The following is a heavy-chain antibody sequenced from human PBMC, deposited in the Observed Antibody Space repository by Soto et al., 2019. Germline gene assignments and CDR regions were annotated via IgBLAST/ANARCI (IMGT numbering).Heavy chain of an antibody. CDR1: GYTFTDYG. J-gene: IGHJ4*02. Sequence: QVHLVQSGAEVEKPGASVKVSCKASGYTFTDYGISWVRQAPGQGLQWMVWSTAFNENTKYARQFQCRVTIPTDTSTSTAYMELRSLESADTAVYYCARISQSDFWSGYYYFFDYWGQGTLVTVSS. D-gene: IGHD3-3*01. CDR3: ARISQSDFWSGYYYFFDY. CDR2: STAFNENT. V-gene: IGHV1-18*01.